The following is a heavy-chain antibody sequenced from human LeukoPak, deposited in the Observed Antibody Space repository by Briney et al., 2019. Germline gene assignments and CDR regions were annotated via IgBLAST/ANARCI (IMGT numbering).Heavy chain of an antibody. Sequence: SETLSLTCAVYGGSFSGYYWSWIRQPPGKGLEWIGEINQSGSTNYNPSLKSRVTISVDTSKKQFSLKLSSVTAADTAVYYCARGLLHRLPKDDRAKRWFDPWGQGTLVTVSS. CDR2: INQSGST. CDR1: GGSFSGYY. J-gene: IGHJ5*02. CDR3: ARGLLHRLPKDDRAKRWFDP. D-gene: IGHD3-22*01. V-gene: IGHV4-34*01.